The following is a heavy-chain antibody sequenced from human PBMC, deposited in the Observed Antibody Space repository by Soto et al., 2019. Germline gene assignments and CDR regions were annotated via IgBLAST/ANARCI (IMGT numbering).Heavy chain of an antibody. CDR2: ISSSSSYI. J-gene: IGHJ4*02. Sequence: VGSLRLSCAASGFTFSSYSMNWVRQAPGKGLEWVSSISSSSSYIYYADSVKGRFTISRDNAKNSLYLQMNSLRAEDTAVYYCARVSPTDSSGPGDYWGQGTLVTVSS. CDR3: ARVSPTDSSGPGDY. V-gene: IGHV3-21*01. CDR1: GFTFSSYS. D-gene: IGHD3-22*01.